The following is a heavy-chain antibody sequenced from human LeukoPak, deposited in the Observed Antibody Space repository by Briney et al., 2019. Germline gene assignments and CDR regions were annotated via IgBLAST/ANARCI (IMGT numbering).Heavy chain of an antibody. CDR3: ARDHPGYCTNGVCYSDAFDI. D-gene: IGHD2-8*01. V-gene: IGHV4-59*01. CDR2: IYYSGST. Sequence: PSETLSLTCTVSGGSISSYYWSWIRQPPGKGLEWIGYIYYSGSTNYNPSLKSRVTISVDTSKNQFSLKLSSVTAADTAVYYCARDHPGYCTNGVCYSDAFDIWGQGTMVTVSS. CDR1: GGSISSYY. J-gene: IGHJ3*02.